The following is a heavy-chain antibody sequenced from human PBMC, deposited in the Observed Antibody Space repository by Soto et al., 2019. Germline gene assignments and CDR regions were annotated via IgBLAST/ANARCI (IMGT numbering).Heavy chain of an antibody. Sequence: GGSLRLCCAASGFTFTDYGLHWVRQAPGKGLEWVAVISHDGINKYYEDSVKGRFTISRDTSKNTLYLQMNSLRPEDTAVYFCAKDRGYEILDSWGQGTQVTVSS. V-gene: IGHV3-30*18. J-gene: IGHJ4*02. CDR3: AKDRGYEILDS. CDR2: ISHDGINK. CDR1: GFTFTDYG. D-gene: IGHD5-12*01.